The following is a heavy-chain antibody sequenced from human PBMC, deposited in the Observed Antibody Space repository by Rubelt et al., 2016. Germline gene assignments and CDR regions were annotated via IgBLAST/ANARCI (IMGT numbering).Heavy chain of an antibody. V-gene: IGHV4-34*01. J-gene: IGHJ4*02. CDR1: GESFSANY. Sequence: QVQLQQWGAGLLKPSETLSLTCDVYGESFSANYWSWIRQPPGKGLEWIGEINHSGSTNYNPSLKSRVTISVDTSQNQFSLKLGSVTAADTAVDYCAGGRGYSGYDYGHWGQGTLVTVSS. CDR3: AGGRGYSGYDYGH. CDR2: INHSGST. D-gene: IGHD5-12*01.